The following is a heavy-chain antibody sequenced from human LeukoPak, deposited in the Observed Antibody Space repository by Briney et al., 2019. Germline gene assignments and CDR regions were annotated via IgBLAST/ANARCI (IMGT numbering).Heavy chain of an antibody. V-gene: IGHV4-59*08. CDR1: GGSISSYY. CDR2: IYYSGST. CDR3: ARRTTGTHADAFDI. Sequence: SETLSLTCTVSGGSISSYYWSWIRQPPGKGLEWIGYIYYSGSTYYNPSLKSRVTISVDTSKNQFSLKLSSVSAADTAVYYCARRTTGTHADAFDIWGQGTVVTVSS. J-gene: IGHJ3*02. D-gene: IGHD1-1*01.